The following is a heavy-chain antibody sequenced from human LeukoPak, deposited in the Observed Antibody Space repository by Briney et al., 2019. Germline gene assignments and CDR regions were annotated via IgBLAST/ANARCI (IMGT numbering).Heavy chain of an antibody. J-gene: IGHJ6*03. CDR3: ARGRENTMVRGVIIRWVGYMDV. CDR2: IYTSGST. D-gene: IGHD3-10*01. Sequence: ETSETLSLTCTVSGGSISSGSYYWSWIRQPAGKGLEWIGRIYTSGSTNYNPSLKSRVTISVDTSKNQFSLKLSSVTAADTAVYYCARGRENTMVRGVIIRWVGYMDVWGKGTTVTVSS. CDR1: GGSISSGSYY. V-gene: IGHV4-61*02.